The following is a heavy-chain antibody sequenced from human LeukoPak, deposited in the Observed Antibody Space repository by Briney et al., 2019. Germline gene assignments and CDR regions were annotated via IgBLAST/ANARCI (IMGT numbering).Heavy chain of an antibody. CDR2: ISSSGSTI. J-gene: IGHJ3*02. CDR1: GFTFSDYY. Sequence: GGSLRLSCAASGFTFSDYYMSWIRQAPGKGLEWVSYISSSGSTIYYAGSVKGRFTISRDNAKNSLYLQMNSLRAEDTAVYYCARDISGWPDSNAFDIWGQGTMVTVSS. D-gene: IGHD3-22*01. V-gene: IGHV3-11*04. CDR3: ARDISGWPDSNAFDI.